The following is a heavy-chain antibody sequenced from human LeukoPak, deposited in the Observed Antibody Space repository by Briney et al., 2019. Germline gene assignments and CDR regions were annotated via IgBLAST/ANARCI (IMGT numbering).Heavy chain of an antibody. CDR3: ARDRGRGYSYGYGLNYYYYMDV. D-gene: IGHD5-18*01. V-gene: IGHV3-7*01. Sequence: GGSLRLSCAGSGFTFSSYWMSWVRQAPGKGLEWVANIKQDGSEKYYVDSVKGRFTISRDNAKNSLYLQMNSLRAEDTAVYYCARDRGRGYSYGYGLNYYYYMDVWGKGTTVTVSS. CDR2: IKQDGSEK. CDR1: GFTFSSYW. J-gene: IGHJ6*03.